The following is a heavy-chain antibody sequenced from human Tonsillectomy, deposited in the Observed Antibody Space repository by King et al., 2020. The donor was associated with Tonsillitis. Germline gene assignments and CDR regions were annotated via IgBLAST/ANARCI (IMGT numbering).Heavy chain of an antibody. CDR3: ATGYSNGWSFAFDI. CDR1: GYTLTELS. J-gene: IGHJ3*02. V-gene: IGHV1-24*01. D-gene: IGHD6-19*01. Sequence: QLVQSGAEVKKPGASVKVSCKVSGYTLTELSMHWVRQAPGKGLEWMGGFDPEDGETIYAQKVQGRVTMTEDTSTDTAYMELSSLRSEDTAVYYCATGYSNGWSFAFDIWGQGTLVTVSS. CDR2: FDPEDGET.